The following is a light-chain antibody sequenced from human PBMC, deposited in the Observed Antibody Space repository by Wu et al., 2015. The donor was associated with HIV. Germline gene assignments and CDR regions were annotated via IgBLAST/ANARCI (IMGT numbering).Light chain of an antibody. J-gene: IGKJ2*01. Sequence: EIVLTQSPGTLSLSPGERATLFCRASQSVGSNYLGWFQQKPGQAPRLLIYDASSRATGIPDRVSGSGSGTEFTLTISSLEPEDFAVYYCQQRRYWPLYTFGQGTKLEIK. CDR1: QSVGSNY. CDR3: QQRRYWPLYT. V-gene: IGKV3D-20*02. CDR2: DAS.